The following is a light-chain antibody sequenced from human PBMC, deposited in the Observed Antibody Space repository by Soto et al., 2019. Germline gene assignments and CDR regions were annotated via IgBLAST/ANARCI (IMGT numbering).Light chain of an antibody. Sequence: DIQMTQSPSSLSASVGDRVTITCWASQSISSNLNWYQQKPGKAPKLLIYTASNLHSGVPSRFSGSGSGTDFNLTINSLQPEDFATYYCQQSYNRLTFGPGTNVEI. CDR1: QSISSN. J-gene: IGKJ3*01. V-gene: IGKV1-39*01. CDR2: TAS. CDR3: QQSYNRLT.